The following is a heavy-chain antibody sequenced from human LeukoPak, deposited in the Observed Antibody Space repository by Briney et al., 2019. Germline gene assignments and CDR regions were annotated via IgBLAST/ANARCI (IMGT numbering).Heavy chain of an antibody. V-gene: IGHV3-21*01. Sequence: GGSLRLSCAASGFTFSSYSMNWVRQAPGKGLEWVSSISSSSSYIYYADSVKGRFTISRDNAKNSLYLQMNSLRAEDTAVYYCARELHLGYAAHYWGQGTLVTVSS. J-gene: IGHJ4*02. CDR2: ISSSSSYI. CDR3: ARELHLGYAAHY. CDR1: GFTFSSYS. D-gene: IGHD2-8*01.